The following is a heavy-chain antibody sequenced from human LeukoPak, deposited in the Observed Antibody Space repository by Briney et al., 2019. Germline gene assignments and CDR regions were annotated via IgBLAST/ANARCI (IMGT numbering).Heavy chain of an antibody. CDR2: LYISGST. CDR3: ARDLSGSLYFDF. D-gene: IGHD3-10*01. V-gene: IGHV4-4*07. Sequence: MTSETLSLTCTVSGASISSYYYTWIRQTAGGGLEWIGRLYISGSTDYNPSLKSRVTISVDTSMNQFYLKMNSVTAADTAVYFCARDLSGSLYFDFWGPGVLVTVSS. CDR1: GASISSYY. J-gene: IGHJ4*02.